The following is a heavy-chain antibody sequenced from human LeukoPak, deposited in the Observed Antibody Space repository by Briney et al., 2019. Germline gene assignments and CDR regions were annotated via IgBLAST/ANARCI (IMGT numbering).Heavy chain of an antibody. J-gene: IGHJ4*02. D-gene: IGHD3-9*01. Sequence: SETLSLTCTVSGYSISSGYYWGWIRQPPGKGLEWIGSIYHSGSTYYNPSLKSRVTISVDTSKNQFSLKLTSVTAADTAVYYCARDGYYDILTGYQLSAGFDYWGQGTLVTVSS. CDR3: ARDGYYDILTGYQLSAGFDY. CDR1: GYSISSGYY. V-gene: IGHV4-38-2*02. CDR2: IYHSGST.